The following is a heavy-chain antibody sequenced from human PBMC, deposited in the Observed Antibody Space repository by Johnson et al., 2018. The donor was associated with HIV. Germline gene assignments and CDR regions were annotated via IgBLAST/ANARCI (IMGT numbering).Heavy chain of an antibody. J-gene: IGHJ3*02. CDR3: ARGGRYYDPGAFDI. Sequence: MQLVESGGGVVRPGGSLRLSCAASGFTFDDYGMSWVRQAPGKGLEWVAGINWNGGSRGYADSVKGRFTISRDNAKNSLYLQRNSLRAEDTALYYCARGGRYYDPGAFDIWGQGAMVTVSS. V-gene: IGHV3-20*04. D-gene: IGHD3-22*01. CDR2: INWNGGSR. CDR1: GFTFDDYG.